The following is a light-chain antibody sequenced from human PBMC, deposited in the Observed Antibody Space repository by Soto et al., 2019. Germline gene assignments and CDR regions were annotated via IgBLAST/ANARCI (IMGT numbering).Light chain of an antibody. CDR3: HQRQSWPRP. CDR2: LAS. V-gene: IGKV3-11*01. Sequence: ENVLTQSPATLSSFPGDRLTLSCRASQAVNTRLAWYQHKPGQAPGLLIYLASNRAAGVPARFSGSGSGTDFTLTISDVEPEDFAVYYCHQRQSWPRPFGQGTKVDI. J-gene: IGKJ1*01. CDR1: QAVNTR.